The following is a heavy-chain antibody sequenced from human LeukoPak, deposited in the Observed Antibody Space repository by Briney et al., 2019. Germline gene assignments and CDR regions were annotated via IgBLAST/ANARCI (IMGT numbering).Heavy chain of an antibody. V-gene: IGHV3-23*01. CDR1: GFTFSSYA. J-gene: IGHJ4*02. CDR3: AKDRGSYYDSSDYYYFGYYFDY. Sequence: GGSLRLSCAASGFTFSSYAMSWVRQAPGKGLEWVSSFSESGGSTYYADSMKGRFTISRDNSKNTLYLEMNSLRAEDTAVYYCAKDRGSYYDSSDYYYFGYYFDYWGQGTLVTVSS. CDR2: FSESGGST. D-gene: IGHD3-22*01.